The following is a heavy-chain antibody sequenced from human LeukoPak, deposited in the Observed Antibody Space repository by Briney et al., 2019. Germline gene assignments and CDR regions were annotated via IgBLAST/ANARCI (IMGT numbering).Heavy chain of an antibody. CDR1: GFTFSSYG. CDR3: AREISGEGFDY. Sequence: PGGSLRLSCAASGFTFSSYGMHWVRQAPGKGLEWVAAISYDGSNKYYADSVKGRFTTSRDNAKNSLYLQMSDLRVDDTAIYYCAREISGEGFDYWGQGTLVTVSS. V-gene: IGHV3-30*03. J-gene: IGHJ4*02. CDR2: ISYDGSNK. D-gene: IGHD7-27*01.